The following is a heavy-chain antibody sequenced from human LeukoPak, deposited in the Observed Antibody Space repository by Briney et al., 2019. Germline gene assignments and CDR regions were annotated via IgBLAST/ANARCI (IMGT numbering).Heavy chain of an antibody. V-gene: IGHV1-18*01. CDR1: GYTFTSYG. CDR3: ARTYSSGFRWFDP. Sequence: GASVKVSCKASGYTFTSYGISWERHAPGQGLEWMGWISAYNGNTNYAQKLQGRVTMTTDTSTSTAYMELRSLRSDDTAVYYCARTYSSGFRWFDPWGQGTLVTVSS. J-gene: IGHJ5*02. CDR2: ISAYNGNT. D-gene: IGHD6-19*01.